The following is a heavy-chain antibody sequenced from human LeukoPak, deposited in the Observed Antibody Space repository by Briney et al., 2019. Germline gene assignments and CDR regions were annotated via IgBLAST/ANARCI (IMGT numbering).Heavy chain of an antibody. D-gene: IGHD2-2*01. CDR2: IYYSGST. Sequence: PSETLSLTCPVSGGSISSSSYYWGWIRQPPGKGLEWIGRIYYSGSTYYNPSLKSRVTISVDTSKNQFSLKLSSVTAADTAVYYCARDLYCSSTSCADDAFDIWGQGTMVTVSS. CDR1: GGSISSSSYY. CDR3: ARDLYCSSTSCADDAFDI. J-gene: IGHJ3*02. V-gene: IGHV4-39*07.